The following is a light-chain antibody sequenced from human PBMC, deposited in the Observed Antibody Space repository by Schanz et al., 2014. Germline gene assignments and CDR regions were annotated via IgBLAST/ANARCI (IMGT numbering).Light chain of an antibody. CDR2: AAS. CDR3: QQAQQAKSFPRT. CDR1: QDISSW. J-gene: IGKJ1*01. V-gene: IGKV1-12*01. Sequence: DIQMTQSPSSVSASVGDRVTITCRASQDISSWLAWYQQKPGRAPKLLIYAASSLQSGVPSRFSGSGSGTHFPLTISSLQPEDFATYYCQQAQQAKSFPRTFGQGTKVEIK.